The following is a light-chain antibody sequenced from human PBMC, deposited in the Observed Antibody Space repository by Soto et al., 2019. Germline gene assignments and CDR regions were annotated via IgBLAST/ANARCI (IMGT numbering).Light chain of an antibody. J-gene: IGKJ3*01. Sequence: DIQMTQSPSTLSASVGDRVTITCRASQSINSWLAWYQQKPGKAPKLLIYDASSLESGVPSRFSGSGSGTDFALTISSLQPDDFATYYCQQYNSYLFTFGPGTKVDIK. V-gene: IGKV1-5*01. CDR1: QSINSW. CDR3: QQYNSYLFT. CDR2: DAS.